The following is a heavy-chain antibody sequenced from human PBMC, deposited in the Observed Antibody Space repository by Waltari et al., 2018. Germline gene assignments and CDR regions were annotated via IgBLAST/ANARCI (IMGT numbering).Heavy chain of an antibody. CDR3: VRDWWTMVRAVLSGAFDI. D-gene: IGHD3-10*01. V-gene: IGHV3-11*04. CDR1: GGSFSGYY. Sequence: QVQLQQWGAGLLKPSETLSLTCAVYGGSFSGYYWSWIRQPPGKGLEWVSYISSTSSTIYYADSVKGRFTISRDNARNSLYLQMNSLRAEDTAVYYCVRDWWTMVRAVLSGAFDIWGQGTMVTVSP. CDR2: ISSTSSTI. J-gene: IGHJ3*02.